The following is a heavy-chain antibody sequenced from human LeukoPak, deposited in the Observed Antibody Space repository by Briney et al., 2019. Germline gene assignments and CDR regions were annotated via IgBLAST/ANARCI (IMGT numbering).Heavy chain of an antibody. V-gene: IGHV1-18*01. CDR3: ARVPVNEYYMDV. J-gene: IGHJ6*03. CDR2: MNPNSGNT. Sequence: ASVKVSCKASGYTFTSYDINWVRQATGQGLEWMGWMNPNSGNTNYAQKLQGRVTMTTDTSTSTAYMELRSLRSDDTAVYYCARVPVNEYYMDVWGKGTTVTVSS. D-gene: IGHD1-14*01. CDR1: GYTFTSYD.